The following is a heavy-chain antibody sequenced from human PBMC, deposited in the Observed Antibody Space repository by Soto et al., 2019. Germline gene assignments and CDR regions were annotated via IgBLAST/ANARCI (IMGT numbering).Heavy chain of an antibody. J-gene: IGHJ6*02. Sequence: QMQLVQSGPEVKKPGTSVKVSCKASGFTFTTSAMQWVRQARGQRLEWIGWIVVGSGKTNYAQEFQERVTITRDMSTSTAYMELSSLRSEETAVYYCAADRGGGFGELSYQRPAFGMGVWGQGTTVTVSS. D-gene: IGHD3-10*01. CDR1: GFTFTTSA. V-gene: IGHV1-58*02. CDR2: IVVGSGKT. CDR3: AADRGGGFGELSYQRPAFGMGV.